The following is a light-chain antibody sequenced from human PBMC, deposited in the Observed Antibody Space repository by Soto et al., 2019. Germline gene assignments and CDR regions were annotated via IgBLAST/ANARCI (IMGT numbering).Light chain of an antibody. CDR3: QSYDTSLSGRV. CDR1: SSNIGADFD. V-gene: IGLV1-40*01. CDR2: DNN. J-gene: IGLJ1*01. Sequence: QSALTQPPSVSGAPGQRVTISCTGSSSNIGADFDVHWHQQLPGTAPKLLIYDNNNRPSGVPDRFSGSKSGTSASLAITGLQAEDEADYYCQSYDTSLSGRVFGTGTKLTVL.